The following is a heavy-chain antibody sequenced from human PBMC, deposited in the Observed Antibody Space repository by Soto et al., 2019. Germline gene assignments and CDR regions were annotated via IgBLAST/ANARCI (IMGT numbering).Heavy chain of an antibody. J-gene: IGHJ5*02. V-gene: IGHV1-24*01. CDR2: FDPEDGET. Sequence: ASVKVSCKVSGYTLTELSMHWVRQAPGKGLEWMGGFDPEDGETIYAQKFQGRVTMTEDTSTDTAYMELSSLRSEDKAVYYCATVIREYYYDSSGYRNWFDPWGQGTLVTVSS. CDR1: GYTLTELS. D-gene: IGHD3-22*01. CDR3: ATVIREYYYDSSGYRNWFDP.